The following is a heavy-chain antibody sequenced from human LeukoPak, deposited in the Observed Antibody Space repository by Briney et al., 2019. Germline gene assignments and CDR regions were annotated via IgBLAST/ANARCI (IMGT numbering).Heavy chain of an antibody. CDR3: ANLYDIVGTTVDY. CDR1: VYIFTSYY. D-gene: IGHD1-26*01. CDR2: IDPNTGDT. V-gene: IGHV1-2*06. Sequence: ASVKVSCKASVYIFTSYYMHKVREARGQGLEWMGRIDPNTGDTKSENNFQGSVTMTRDTSISTAYMALRGLRSDDTAVYYCANLYDIVGTTVDYWGQGTLVTVSS. J-gene: IGHJ4*02.